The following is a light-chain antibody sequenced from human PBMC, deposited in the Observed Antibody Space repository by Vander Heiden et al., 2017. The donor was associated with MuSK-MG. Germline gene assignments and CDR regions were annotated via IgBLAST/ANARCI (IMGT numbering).Light chain of an antibody. CDR3: QQYNSYPIT. J-gene: IGKJ5*01. Sequence: DIQTTQSPSSLSASVGDRVAITCRASRDVGNWLAWYQQKPEKAPKSLIYGASFLQTGVPSRFSGSGSGTDFTLIISGLQPEDIATYYCQQYNSYPITFGQWTRVEIK. CDR1: RDVGNW. CDR2: GAS. V-gene: IGKV1D-16*01.